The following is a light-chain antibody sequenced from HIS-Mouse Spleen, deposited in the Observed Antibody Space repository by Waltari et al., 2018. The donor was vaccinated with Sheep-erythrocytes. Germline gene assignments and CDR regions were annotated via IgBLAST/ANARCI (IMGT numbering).Light chain of an antibody. CDR1: SSDVVGYNY. V-gene: IGLV2-11*01. CDR3: CSYAGSYNHV. J-gene: IGLJ1*01. Sequence: QSSLTQPRSVSGSPGQSVTIPCTGTSSDVVGYNYFSWYQQHPGKAPNLMIYYVSKPPPGVPGGLPGSKSGNTASLTISGLQAEDEADYYCCSYAGSYNHVFATGTKVTVL. CDR2: YVS.